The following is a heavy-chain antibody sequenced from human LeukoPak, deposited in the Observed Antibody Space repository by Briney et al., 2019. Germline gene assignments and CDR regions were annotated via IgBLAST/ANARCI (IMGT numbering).Heavy chain of an antibody. D-gene: IGHD3-10*01. CDR2: IYYSGST. CDR1: GGSISSYY. V-gene: IGHV4-59*08. Sequence: PSETLSLTCTVSGGSISSYYWSWIRQPPGKGLEWIGYIYYSGSTNYNPSLKSRVTISVDTSKNQLSLKLSSVTAADTAVYYCASSGGGRYFDYWGQGTLVTVSS. CDR3: ASSGGGRYFDY. J-gene: IGHJ4*02.